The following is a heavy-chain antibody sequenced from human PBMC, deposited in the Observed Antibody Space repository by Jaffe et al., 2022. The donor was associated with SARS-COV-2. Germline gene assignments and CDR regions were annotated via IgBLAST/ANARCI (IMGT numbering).Heavy chain of an antibody. CDR1: GFTLSWYW. CDR3: ARDRTSDAGTFREFEY. J-gene: IGHJ4*02. CDR2: INQDGSGK. D-gene: IGHD3-16*01. V-gene: IGHV3-7*03. Sequence: EVQLVESGGGLVQPGGSLRLSCAASGFTLSWYWMGWVRQAPGKGLEWVANINQDGSGKYYVDSVRGRFTISRDNAKNSLFLQMTSLRADDAAVYFCARDRTSDAGTFREFEYWGQGALVTVSS.